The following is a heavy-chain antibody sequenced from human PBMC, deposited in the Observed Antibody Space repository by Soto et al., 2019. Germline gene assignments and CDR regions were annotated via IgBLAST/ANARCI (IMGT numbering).Heavy chain of an antibody. D-gene: IGHD2-2*01. J-gene: IGHJ6*02. CDR1: GGSISSSSYY. Sequence: NPSETLSLTCTVSGGSISSSSYYWGWIRQPPGKGLEWIGSIYYSGSTYYNPSLKSRVTISVDTSKNQFSLKLSSVTAADTAVYYCARPADYYYYGMDVWGQGTTVTVSS. V-gene: IGHV4-39*01. CDR2: IYYSGST. CDR3: ARPADYYYYGMDV.